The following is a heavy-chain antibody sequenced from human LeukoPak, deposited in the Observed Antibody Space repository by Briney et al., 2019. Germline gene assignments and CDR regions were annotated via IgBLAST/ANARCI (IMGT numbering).Heavy chain of an antibody. CDR3: ARTAAGTWGDFDY. CDR2: IIPIFGTA. V-gene: IGHV1-69*13. CDR1: GGTFSSYA. J-gene: IGHJ4*02. Sequence: EASVKVSCMASGGTFSSYAISWVRQAPGQGLEWMGGIIPIFGTANYAQKFQGRVTITADESTSTAYMELSSLRSEDTAVYYCARTAAGTWGDFDYWGQGTLVTVSS. D-gene: IGHD6-13*01.